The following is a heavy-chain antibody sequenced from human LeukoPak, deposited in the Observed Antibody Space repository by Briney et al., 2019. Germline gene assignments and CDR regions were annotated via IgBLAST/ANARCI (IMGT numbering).Heavy chain of an antibody. CDR3: ARDQEGFDY. CDR1: GYTFTSNY. CDR2: IYPRDGST. V-gene: IGHV1-46*01. Sequence: ASVKVSCKASGYTFTSNYIHWVRQAPGQGLEWMGMIYPRDGSTSYAQKFQGRVTVTRDTSTSTVHMELSGLRSEDTAVYYCARDQEGFDYWGQGTQVTVSS. J-gene: IGHJ4*02.